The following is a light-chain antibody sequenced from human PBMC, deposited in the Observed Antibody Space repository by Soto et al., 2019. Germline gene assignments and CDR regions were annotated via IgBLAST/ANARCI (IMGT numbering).Light chain of an antibody. CDR1: SSNIGSNY. CDR3: AAWDDSLSGRGV. J-gene: IGLJ1*01. Sequence: QSVLTQPPSASGTPGQRVTISCSGSSSNIGSNYVYWYQQLPGTAPKLLIYRNNQRPSGVPDRFSGSKSGTSASLAISGLRSKDEADYYCAAWDDSLSGRGVFGTGTKVTVL. CDR2: RNN. V-gene: IGLV1-47*01.